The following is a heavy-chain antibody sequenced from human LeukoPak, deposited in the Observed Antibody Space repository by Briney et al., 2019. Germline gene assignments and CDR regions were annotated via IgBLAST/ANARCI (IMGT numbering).Heavy chain of an antibody. CDR1: GYTFTGYY. CDR2: INPNSGGT. D-gene: IGHD3-3*01. J-gene: IGHJ4*02. V-gene: IGHV1-2*02. CDR3: ARDRGSITIFGVLSY. Sequence: ASVKVSCKASGYTFTGYYMHWVRQAPGQGLEWMGWINPNSGGTNYAQKFQGRVTMTRDTSISTAYMELSRLRSDDTAVYYCARDRGSITIFGVLSYWGQGTLVAVSS.